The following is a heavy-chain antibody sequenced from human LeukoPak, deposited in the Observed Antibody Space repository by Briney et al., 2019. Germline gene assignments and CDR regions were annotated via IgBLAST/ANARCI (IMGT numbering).Heavy chain of an antibody. V-gene: IGHV3-30*18. D-gene: IGHD2-21*02. Sequence: GGSLRLSCAASGFTFSSYAMHWVRQAPGKGLEWVAVISYDGSNKYYADSVKGRFTISRDNSKNTLYLQMNSLRAEDTAVYYCAKSWREPGVVTYPFDYWGQGTLVTVSS. J-gene: IGHJ4*02. CDR1: GFTFSSYA. CDR2: ISYDGSNK. CDR3: AKSWREPGVVTYPFDY.